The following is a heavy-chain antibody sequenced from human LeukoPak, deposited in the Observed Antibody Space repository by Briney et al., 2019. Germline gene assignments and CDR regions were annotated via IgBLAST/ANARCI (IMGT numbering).Heavy chain of an antibody. Sequence: GGSLRLSCAASGFTSSGFAMSWIRRTPERGLEWVSGISGSGDNTLYADSVKGRFTISRANSKNTLYLEMNSLRAEDTAIYYCAKMKGHPLPKYYMDVWGQGTTVTVSS. D-gene: IGHD1-26*01. J-gene: IGHJ6*01. CDR1: GFTSSGFA. V-gene: IGHV3-23*01. CDR2: ISGSGDNT. CDR3: AKMKGHPLPKYYMDV.